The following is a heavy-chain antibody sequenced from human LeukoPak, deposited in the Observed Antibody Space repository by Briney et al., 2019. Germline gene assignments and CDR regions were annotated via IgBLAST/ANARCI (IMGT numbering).Heavy chain of an antibody. J-gene: IGHJ6*02. Sequence: PSETLSLTCTVSGGSISSYYWSWIRQPAGKGLEWIGRIYTSGSTNYNPSLKSRVTMSVDTSKNQFSLKLSSVTAADTAVYYCGRGGKYGTYPLYYYYGMDVWGQGTTVTVSS. CDR1: GGSISSYY. CDR3: GRGGKYGTYPLYYYYGMDV. V-gene: IGHV4-4*07. CDR2: IYTSGST. D-gene: IGHD1-26*01.